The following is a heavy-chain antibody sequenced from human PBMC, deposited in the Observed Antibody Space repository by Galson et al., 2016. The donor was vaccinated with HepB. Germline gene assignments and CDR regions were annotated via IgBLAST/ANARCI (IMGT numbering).Heavy chain of an antibody. CDR3: VRDQVDYYESSGDDFDY. V-gene: IGHV3-23*01. J-gene: IGHJ4*02. CDR1: GFIFSSYA. D-gene: IGHD3-22*01. Sequence: SLRLSCAASGFIFSSYAMTWVRQAPGKGPEWVPTFGDGGDIYYADSVKGRFTISRDNSRNTLYLQMNSLRAEDTAVYYCVRDQVDYYESSGDDFDYWGQGTLVTVSA. CDR2: FGDGGDI.